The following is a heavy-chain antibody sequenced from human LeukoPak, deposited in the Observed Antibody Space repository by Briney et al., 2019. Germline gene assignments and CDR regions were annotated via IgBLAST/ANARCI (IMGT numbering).Heavy chain of an antibody. V-gene: IGHV4-61*02. CDR1: GGSISSSSYY. CDR3: ARSYFSYYFDY. J-gene: IGHJ4*02. D-gene: IGHD3-3*01. Sequence: SETLSLTCTVSGGSISSSSYYWGWIRQPPGKGLEWIGRIYTSGSTNYNPSLKSRVTISVDTSKNQFSLKLSSVTAADTAVYYCARSYFSYYFDYWGQGTLVTVSS. CDR2: IYTSGST.